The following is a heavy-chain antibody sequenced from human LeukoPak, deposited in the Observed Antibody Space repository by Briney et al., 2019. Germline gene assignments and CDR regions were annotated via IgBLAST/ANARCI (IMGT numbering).Heavy chain of an antibody. Sequence: SETLSLTCTVSGGSISSYYWSWIRQPPGKGLVGIGYIYYSGSTNYNPSLKSRVTISVDTSKNQFSLKLSSVTAADTAVYYCARHKSEYSSSSPFDYWGQGTLVTVSS. J-gene: IGHJ4*02. CDR1: GGSISSYY. D-gene: IGHD6-6*01. CDR2: IYYSGST. CDR3: ARHKSEYSSSSPFDY. V-gene: IGHV4-59*08.